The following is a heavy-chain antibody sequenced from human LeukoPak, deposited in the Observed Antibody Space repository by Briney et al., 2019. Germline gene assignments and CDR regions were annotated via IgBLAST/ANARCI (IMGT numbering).Heavy chain of an antibody. V-gene: IGHV4-39*07. CDR2: IYYSGST. Sequence: SETLSLTCTVSGGSISSSSYYWGWIRQPPGKGLEWIGSIYYSGSTYYNPSLKSRVTISVDTSKNQFSLKPSSVTAADTAVYYCARDAVDYYGSGSYYNEEDGMDVWGQGTTVTVSS. D-gene: IGHD3-10*01. CDR3: ARDAVDYYGSGSYYNEEDGMDV. J-gene: IGHJ6*02. CDR1: GGSISSSSYY.